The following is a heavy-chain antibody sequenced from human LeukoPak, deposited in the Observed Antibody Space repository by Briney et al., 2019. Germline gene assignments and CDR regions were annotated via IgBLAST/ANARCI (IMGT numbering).Heavy chain of an antibody. V-gene: IGHV4-39*07. CDR2: IYNSGST. CDR1: GDSISRSRHF. J-gene: IGHJ4*02. D-gene: IGHD3-22*01. Sequence: SETLSLTCNVSGDSISRSRHFWAWIRQSPGRGLEWIGYIYNSGSTYYNPSLKSRVTISVDTSKNQFSLRLSSVTAEDTALYYCAKDFDSYYDSTGYGASFSYWGQGTLVTVSS. CDR3: AKDFDSYYDSTGYGASFSY.